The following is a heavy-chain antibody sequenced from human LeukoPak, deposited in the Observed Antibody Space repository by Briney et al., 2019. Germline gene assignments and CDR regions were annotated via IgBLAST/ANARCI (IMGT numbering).Heavy chain of an antibody. D-gene: IGHD1-26*01. CDR2: IYYNGNT. V-gene: IGHV4-59*01. Sequence: SETLSLTCSVSDGSINSYYWNWIRRPPGKGLEWIGYIYYNGNTNYSPSLKSRVTMSVDTSENLFSLKVSSVTAADTAVYYCARGRSNYYGMDVWGQGTTVTVSS. J-gene: IGHJ6*02. CDR3: ARGRSNYYGMDV. CDR1: DGSINSYY.